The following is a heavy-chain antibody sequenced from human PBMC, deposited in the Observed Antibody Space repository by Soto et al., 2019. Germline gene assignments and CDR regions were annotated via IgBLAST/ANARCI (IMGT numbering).Heavy chain of an antibody. V-gene: IGHV3-23*01. D-gene: IGHD2-8*01. CDR2: ISGGGDTT. Sequence: GGSLILSCAASGFTFSSYSMHWVRQAPGKGLEWVSVISGGGDTTYYTPSVKGRFTISRDDFRNTLYLQMNSLRTEDTAIYYCAKLRDFVVLPAGILDYWGPGTLVTVSS. J-gene: IGHJ4*02. CDR1: GFTFSSYS. CDR3: AKLRDFVVLPAGILDY.